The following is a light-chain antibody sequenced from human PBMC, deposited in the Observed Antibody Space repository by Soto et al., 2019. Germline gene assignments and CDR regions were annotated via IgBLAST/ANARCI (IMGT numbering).Light chain of an antibody. V-gene: IGLV2-14*01. Sequence: QSALTQPASVSGSPGQSITISCTGTSSDVGGYNFVSWYQQHPGKAPKLMIYELSYRPSGVSNRFSGSKSGNTASLTISGLQAEDEADYYCSSYTSSSILVFGGGTKLTVL. CDR2: ELS. CDR3: SSYTSSSILV. CDR1: SSDVGGYNF. J-gene: IGLJ3*02.